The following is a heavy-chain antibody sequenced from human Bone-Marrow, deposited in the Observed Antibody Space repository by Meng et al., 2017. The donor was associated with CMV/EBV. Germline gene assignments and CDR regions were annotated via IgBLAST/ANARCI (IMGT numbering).Heavy chain of an antibody. J-gene: IGHJ4*02. CDR1: GYTFTSYG. D-gene: IGHD4/OR15-4a*01. CDR2: INPSGGST. CDR3: AIHIPYGGFDY. Sequence: ASVKVSCKASGYTFTSYGISWVRQAPGQGLEWMGWINPSGGSTSYAQKFQGRVTMTRDTSTSTVYMELSSLRSEDTAVYYCAIHIPYGGFDYWGQGTLVTVSS. V-gene: IGHV1-46*01.